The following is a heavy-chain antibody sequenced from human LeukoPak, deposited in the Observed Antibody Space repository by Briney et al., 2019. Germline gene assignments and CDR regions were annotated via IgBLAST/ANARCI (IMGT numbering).Heavy chain of an antibody. CDR2: IKHDGSEK. CDR3: AKAYRHGYTYDDWFDP. CDR1: GFTFSSYW. D-gene: IGHD5-18*01. Sequence: GGSLRLSCAASGFTFSSYWMSWVRQTPEKGLEWVANIKHDGSEKYYVDSVEGRFTISRDNAKNSLYLQMDSLRAEDTALYYCAKAYRHGYTYDDWFDPWGQGTLVTVSS. J-gene: IGHJ5*02. V-gene: IGHV3-7*03.